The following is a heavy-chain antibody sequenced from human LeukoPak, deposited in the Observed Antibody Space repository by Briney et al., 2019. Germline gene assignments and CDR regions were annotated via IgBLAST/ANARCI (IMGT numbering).Heavy chain of an antibody. CDR2: INWDGGST. V-gene: IGHV3-43D*03. J-gene: IGHJ3*02. CDR1: GLTFDDYA. D-gene: IGHD1-26*01. CDR3: AKDFSGSYGNAFDS. Sequence: GGSLRLSCAASGLTFDDYAIHWVRQAPGKGLEWVSLINWDGGSTYYAESVKGRFTISRDTSKNSLYLQMNSLRAEDTALYYCAKDFSGSYGNAFDSWGQGTMVTVSS.